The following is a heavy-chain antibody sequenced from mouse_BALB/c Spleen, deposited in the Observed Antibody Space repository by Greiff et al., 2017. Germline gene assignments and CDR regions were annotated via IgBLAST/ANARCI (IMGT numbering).Heavy chain of an antibody. D-gene: IGHD1-3*01. V-gene: IGHV1-80*01. CDR1: GYAFSSYW. CDR2: IYPGDGDT. CDR3: ARRKYPYAMDY. Sequence: VQLQQSGAELVRPGSSVKISCKASGYAFSSYWMNWVKQRPGQGLEWIGQIYPGDGDTNYNGKFKGKATLTADKSSSTAYMQLSSLTSEDSAVYFCARRKYPYAMDYWGQGTAVTVSS. J-gene: IGHJ4*01.